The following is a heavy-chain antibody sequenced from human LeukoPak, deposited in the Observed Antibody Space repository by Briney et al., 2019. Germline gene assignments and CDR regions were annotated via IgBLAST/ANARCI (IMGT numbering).Heavy chain of an antibody. J-gene: IGHJ4*02. Sequence: SETLSLTCTVSRGSISSSPYYWGWIRQPPGKGLEWIGSIYYSGSTYYNPSLKSRVTISVDTSKNQFSLKLSSVTAADTAVYYCARTGRVQLWLRAVYFDYWGQGTLVTVSS. V-gene: IGHV4-39*07. CDR2: IYYSGST. D-gene: IGHD5-18*01. CDR1: RGSISSSPYY. CDR3: ARTGRVQLWLRAVYFDY.